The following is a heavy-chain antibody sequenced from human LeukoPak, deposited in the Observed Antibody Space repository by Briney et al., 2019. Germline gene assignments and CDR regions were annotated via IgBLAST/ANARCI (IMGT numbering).Heavy chain of an antibody. D-gene: IGHD3-9*01. Sequence: GASVKVSCKASGYTFSDYYMHWVRQAPGQGLEWMGGIIPIFGTANYAQKFQGRVTITADESTSTAYMELSSLRSEDTAVYYCARVHRVFDILTGYYDYWGQGTLVTVSS. CDR1: GYTFSDYY. J-gene: IGHJ4*02. V-gene: IGHV1-69*13. CDR2: IIPIFGTA. CDR3: ARVHRVFDILTGYYDY.